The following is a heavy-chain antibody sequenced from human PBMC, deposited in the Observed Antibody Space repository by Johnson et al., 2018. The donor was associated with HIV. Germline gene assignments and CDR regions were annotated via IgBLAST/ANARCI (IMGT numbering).Heavy chain of an antibody. J-gene: IGHJ3*02. CDR1: GFTFSSYA. V-gene: IGHV3-30*14. CDR2: ISYDGSNK. Sequence: QVQLVESGGGVVQPGRSLRLSCAASGFTFSSYAMHWVRQAQGKGLEWVAVISYDGSNKYYADSVKGRFTISRDNSKKTWYPQVNRLRAQDTAVYYCATSIGATAVAFDIWGQETMVTVSS. CDR3: ATSIGATAVAFDI. D-gene: IGHD1-26*01.